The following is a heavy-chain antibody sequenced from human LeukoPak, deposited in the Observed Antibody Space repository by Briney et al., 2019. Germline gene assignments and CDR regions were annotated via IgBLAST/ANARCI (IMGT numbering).Heavy chain of an antibody. V-gene: IGHV3-74*01. CDR2: IKSDGST. CDR1: GFTFSSYW. Sequence: GGSLRLSCAASGFTFSSYWMHWVRRAPGKGLVWVSRIKSDGSTNYADSVKGRFTISRDNAKNTVSLQMNSLRAEGTGVYYCARAPSEIGGYYPEYFRHWGQGTLVTVSS. CDR3: ARAPSEIGGYYPEYFRH. D-gene: IGHD3-22*01. J-gene: IGHJ1*01.